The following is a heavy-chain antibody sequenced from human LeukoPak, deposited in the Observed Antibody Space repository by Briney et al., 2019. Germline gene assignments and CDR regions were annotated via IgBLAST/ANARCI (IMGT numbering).Heavy chain of an antibody. Sequence: SETLSLTCAVYSGSFSGYYCSWIRQPPGKGLEWIGEINHSGSTNYNPSLKSRVTISVDTSKNQFSLKLSSVTAADTAVYYCARIGYYYYYGMDVWGQGTTVTVSS. CDR1: SGSFSGYY. V-gene: IGHV4-34*01. CDR3: ARIGYYYYYGMDV. J-gene: IGHJ6*02. CDR2: INHSGST. D-gene: IGHD3-16*01.